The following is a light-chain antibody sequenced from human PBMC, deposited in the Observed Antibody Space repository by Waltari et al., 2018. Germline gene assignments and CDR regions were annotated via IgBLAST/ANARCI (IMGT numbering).Light chain of an antibody. Sequence: QSALTQPASVSGSPGQSIAISCTGTSTDVGGYNSVSWYRHHPGEAPKPLIYDVTNRPSGVSVRFSGSQSGNTASLTISGLQAEDEADYYCTSYTSSATLVFGGGTKLTVL. CDR3: TSYTSSATLV. CDR2: DVT. V-gene: IGLV2-14*01. CDR1: STDVGGYNS. J-gene: IGLJ3*02.